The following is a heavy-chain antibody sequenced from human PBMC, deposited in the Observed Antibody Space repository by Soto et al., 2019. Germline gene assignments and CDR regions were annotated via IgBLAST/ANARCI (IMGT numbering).Heavy chain of an antibody. Sequence: PGGSLRLSCAASGFSFSNFAMSWVRQAPGQGLERVSAVTGSGSHTYYADSVKGRFTISRDNSKTTLYLQLSSLSAEDRAVYYCARDQWDNWSQEPLVTVSS. D-gene: IGHD2-8*01. CDR1: GFSFSNFA. CDR2: VTGSGSHT. CDR3: ARDQWDN. V-gene: IGHV3-23*01. J-gene: IGHJ4*02.